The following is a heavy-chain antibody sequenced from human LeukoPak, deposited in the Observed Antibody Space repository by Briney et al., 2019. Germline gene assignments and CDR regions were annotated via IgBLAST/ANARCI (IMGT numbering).Heavy chain of an antibody. V-gene: IGHV3-21*01. CDR3: ARDATDFWSGYYNWFDP. CDR2: ISSSSSYI. CDR1: GFTFSNAW. Sequence: PGGSLRLSCAASGFTFSNAWMNWVRQAPGKGLEWVSSISSSSSYIYYADSVKGRFTISRDNAKNSLYLQMNSLRAEDTAVYYCARDATDFWSGYYNWFDPWGQGTLVTVSS. D-gene: IGHD3-3*01. J-gene: IGHJ5*02.